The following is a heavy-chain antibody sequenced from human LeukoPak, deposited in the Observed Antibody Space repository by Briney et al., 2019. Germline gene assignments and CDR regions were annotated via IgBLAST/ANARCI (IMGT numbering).Heavy chain of an antibody. CDR2: ISSSSSYI. D-gene: IGHD3-3*01. V-gene: IGHV3-21*01. Sequence: PGGSLRLSRLASGFIFGAYSMNWVRPPPGKGLEWVSSISSSSSYIYYADSVKGRFPISRDNAKNSLYLQMNRLRAEDTAVYYCARASNPYSPHGVVTDYWGEGTLVTVSS. CDR1: GFIFGAYS. CDR3: ARASNPYSPHGVVTDY. J-gene: IGHJ4*02.